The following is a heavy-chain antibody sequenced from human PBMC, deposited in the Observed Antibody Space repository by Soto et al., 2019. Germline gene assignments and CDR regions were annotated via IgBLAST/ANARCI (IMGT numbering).Heavy chain of an antibody. Sequence: QVQLQESGPGLVKPSGTLSLTCAVSGVSISIPNWWAWVRQAPGKGLEWIGEIDHSGTTNYNPSLNRRVHITLDRSKNQFSLRLTSVAAADTAVYFCARGKFYAFDIWGQGTMVTVSS. CDR2: IDHSGTT. J-gene: IGHJ3*02. CDR3: ARGKFYAFDI. V-gene: IGHV4-4*02. CDR1: GVSISIPNW.